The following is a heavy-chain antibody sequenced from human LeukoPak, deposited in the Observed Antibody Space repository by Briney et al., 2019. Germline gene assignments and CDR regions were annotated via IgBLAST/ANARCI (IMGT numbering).Heavy chain of an antibody. CDR3: ARRDCSGGSCFDVYFQH. J-gene: IGHJ1*01. D-gene: IGHD2-15*01. CDR1: GYTFTGCY. Sequence: ASVKVSCKASGYTFTGCYMHWVRQAPGQGLEWMGWINPHSGGTNYAQKFQGRVTMTRDTSISTAYMELSRLRSDDTAVYYCARRDCSGGSCFDVYFQHWGQGTLVTVSS. CDR2: INPHSGGT. V-gene: IGHV1-2*02.